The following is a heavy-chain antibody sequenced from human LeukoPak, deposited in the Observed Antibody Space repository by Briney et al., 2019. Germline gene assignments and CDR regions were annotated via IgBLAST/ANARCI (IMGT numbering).Heavy chain of an antibody. Sequence: GGSLRLSCAASGFTFDDYGMSWARQAPGKGLEWVSGINWNGGSTGYADSVKGRFTISRDNAKNSLYLQMNSLRAEDTALYYCARTSYYYYYMDVWGKGTTVTVSS. CDR2: INWNGGST. J-gene: IGHJ6*03. CDR3: ARTSYYYYYMDV. V-gene: IGHV3-20*04. CDR1: GFTFDDYG.